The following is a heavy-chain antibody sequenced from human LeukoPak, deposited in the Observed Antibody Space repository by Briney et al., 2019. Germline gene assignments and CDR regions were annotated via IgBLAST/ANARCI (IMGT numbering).Heavy chain of an antibody. D-gene: IGHD2-21*02. CDR2: ISDSGGRT. Sequence: GGSLRLSCAASGFTFSSYWMSWVRQAPGKGLEWVSTISDSGGRTYYADSVKGRFSISRDNSKNTLYLHVNSLRAEDTAVYYCAKGVAYCGGDCYSDYFDYWGQGTLVTVSS. CDR3: AKGVAYCGGDCYSDYFDY. CDR1: GFTFSSYW. V-gene: IGHV3-23*01. J-gene: IGHJ4*02.